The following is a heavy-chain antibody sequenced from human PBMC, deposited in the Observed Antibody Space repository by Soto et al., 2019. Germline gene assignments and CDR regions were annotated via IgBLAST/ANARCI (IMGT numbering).Heavy chain of an antibody. CDR2: INPSGGST. D-gene: IGHD6-19*01. CDR1: GYTFTSYY. V-gene: IGHV1-46*01. J-gene: IGHJ6*02. Sequence: ASVKVSCKASGYTFTSYYMHWVRQAPGQGLEWMGIINPSGGSTSYAQKFQGRVTMTRDTSTSTVYMELSSLRSEDTAVYYCARITGYGSGWYSGMDVWGQGTTVTVSS. CDR3: ARITGYGSGWYSGMDV.